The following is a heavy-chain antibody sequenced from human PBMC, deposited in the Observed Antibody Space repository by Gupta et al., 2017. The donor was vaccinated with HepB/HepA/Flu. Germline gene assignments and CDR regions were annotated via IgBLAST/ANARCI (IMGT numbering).Heavy chain of an antibody. CDR3: ARGSGWTFDY. D-gene: IGHD6-19*01. J-gene: IGHJ4*02. CDR2: ISFDGSNK. V-gene: IGHV3-30-3*01. Sequence: QVQLVESGGGGVQPGRSLRLSCAASGFTFSSYAMHWVRQAPGKGLEWVAVISFDGSNKYYADSVKGRFTISRDNSKNTLYVQMNSLRAEDTAVYYCARGSGWTFDYRGQGTLVTVSS. CDR1: GFTFSSYA.